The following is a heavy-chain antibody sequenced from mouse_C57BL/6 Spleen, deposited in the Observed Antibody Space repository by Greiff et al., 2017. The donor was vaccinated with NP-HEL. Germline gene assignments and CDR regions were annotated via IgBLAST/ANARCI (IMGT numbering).Heavy chain of an antibody. D-gene: IGHD1-1*01. J-gene: IGHJ1*03. CDR3: ARHPGSSYWYFDV. Sequence: VKLMESGPGLVAPSQSLSITCTVSGFSLTSYGVHWVRQPPGKGLEWLVVIWSDGSTTYNSALKSRLSISKGNSKSQVFLKMNSLQTDDTAMYYCARHPGSSYWYFDVWGTGTTVTVSS. V-gene: IGHV2-6-1*01. CDR2: IWSDGST. CDR1: GFSLTSYG.